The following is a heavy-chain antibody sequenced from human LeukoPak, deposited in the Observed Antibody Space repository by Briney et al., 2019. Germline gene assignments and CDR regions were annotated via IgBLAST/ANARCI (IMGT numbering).Heavy chain of an antibody. Sequence: PLASVKVSCKASGYSFTGQYLHWVRQAPGQGLEWMGWINPNSGGTNYAQKFQGRVTMTRDTSISTAYMELSRLKSDDTAMYYCARGYTWFDYWGQGTLVTVSS. CDR2: INPNSGGT. CDR3: ARGYTWFDY. CDR1: GYSFTGQY. D-gene: IGHD5-12*01. J-gene: IGHJ4*02. V-gene: IGHV1-2*02.